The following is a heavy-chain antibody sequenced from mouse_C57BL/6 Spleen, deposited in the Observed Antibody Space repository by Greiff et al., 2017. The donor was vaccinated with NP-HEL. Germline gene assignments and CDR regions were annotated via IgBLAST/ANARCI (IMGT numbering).Heavy chain of an antibody. Sequence: QVQLQQSGPELVKPGASVKISCKASGYAFSSSWMNWVKQRPGKGLEWIGRIYPGDGDTNYNGKFKGKATLTADKSSSTAYMQLSSLTSEDSAVYFCARVDYRGAMDYWAQGTSVTVSS. CDR3: ARVDYRGAMDY. D-gene: IGHD2-12*01. J-gene: IGHJ4*01. CDR1: GYAFSSSW. V-gene: IGHV1-82*01. CDR2: IYPGDGDT.